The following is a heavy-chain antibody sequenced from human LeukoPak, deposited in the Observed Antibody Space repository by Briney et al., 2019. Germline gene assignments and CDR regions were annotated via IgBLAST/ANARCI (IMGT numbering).Heavy chain of an antibody. CDR2: IYSGGGT. V-gene: IGHV3-53*01. CDR3: ARDSSGPAF. Sequence: GGSLRLSCAASGFIVSNTYMSWVRQAPGKGLEWVSVIYSGGGTFYSDSVKGRFTISGDYSKNTLYLQMNSLRVDDTAVYYCARDSSGPAFWGQGTLVTVSS. J-gene: IGHJ4*02. CDR1: GFIVSNTY. D-gene: IGHD6-19*01.